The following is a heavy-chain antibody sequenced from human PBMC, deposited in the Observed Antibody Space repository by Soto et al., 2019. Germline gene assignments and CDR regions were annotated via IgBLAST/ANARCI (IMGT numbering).Heavy chain of an antibody. CDR1: GDSISSATHY. J-gene: IGHJ4*02. CDR3: VVRLTSIDNYFDS. CDR2: VSSSGNS. V-gene: IGHV4-31*03. D-gene: IGHD2-15*01. Sequence: SETLSLTCTVSGDSISSATHYWNWIRQHPGKGLEWIGYVSSSGNSYYSPSLKSRVFMSVDTPKNLFSLKLSSVTAAETAIYYCVVRLTSIDNYFDSWGQGTQVNVS.